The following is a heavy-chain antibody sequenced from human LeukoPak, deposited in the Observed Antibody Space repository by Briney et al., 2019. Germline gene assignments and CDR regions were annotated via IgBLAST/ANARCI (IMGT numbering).Heavy chain of an antibody. CDR1: GFTFSSYG. Sequence: GGSLRLSCAASGFTFSSYGMHWVRQAPGKGLEWVAVISYDGSNKYYADSVKGRFTISRDNSKNTLYLQMNSLRAEDTAVYYCAKDTRSGRWFGELLFAGDYWGQGTLVTVSS. J-gene: IGHJ4*02. V-gene: IGHV3-30*18. CDR2: ISYDGSNK. CDR3: AKDTRSGRWFGELLFAGDY. D-gene: IGHD3-10*01.